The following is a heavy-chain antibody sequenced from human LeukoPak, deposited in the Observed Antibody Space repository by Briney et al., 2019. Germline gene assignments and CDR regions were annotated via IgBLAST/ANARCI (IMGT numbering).Heavy chain of an antibody. J-gene: IGHJ3*02. CDR1: DYTFTSYG. D-gene: IGHD1-7*01. CDR2: ISAYNGDT. Sequence: ASVKVSCKASDYTFTSYGITWVRQAPGQGLEWMGWISAYNGDTNYAQKFQGRVTITADESTSTAYMELSSLRSEDTAVYYCASDTGRELELHAFDIWGQGTMVTVSS. V-gene: IGHV1-18*01. CDR3: ASDTGRELELHAFDI.